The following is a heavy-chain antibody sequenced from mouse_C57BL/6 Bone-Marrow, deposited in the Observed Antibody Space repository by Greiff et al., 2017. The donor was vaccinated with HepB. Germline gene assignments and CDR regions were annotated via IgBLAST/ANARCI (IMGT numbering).Heavy chain of an antibody. CDR3: ARDKTTGGYFDV. V-gene: IGHV5-4*01. J-gene: IGHJ1*03. CDR2: ISDGGSYT. CDR1: GFTFSSYA. Sequence: EVHLVESGGGLVMPGGSLKLSCAASGFTFSSYAMSWVRQTPEKRLEWVATISDGGSYTYYPDNVKGRFTISKDKAKNNLYLQMSHLKSGDTAMYDWARDKTTGGYFDVWGTGTTVTVSS. D-gene: IGHD1-1*01.